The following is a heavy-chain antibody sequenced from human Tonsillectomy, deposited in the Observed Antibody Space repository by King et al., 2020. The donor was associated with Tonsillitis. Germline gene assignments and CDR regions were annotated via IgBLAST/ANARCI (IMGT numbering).Heavy chain of an antibody. CDR3: ARLVGAAAAGTGFDY. CDR1: GYSFTKYR. Sequence: VQLVQSGAEVKKPGESLKISCKGSGYSFTKYRIAWVRQMPGKGLEWMGIIYPGDSDTRYSPSFQGQVTISADKSISTAYPQWSSLKASDTAIYYCARLVGAAAAGTGFDYWGQGTLVTVSS. J-gene: IGHJ4*02. D-gene: IGHD6-13*01. CDR2: IYPGDSDT. V-gene: IGHV5-51*03.